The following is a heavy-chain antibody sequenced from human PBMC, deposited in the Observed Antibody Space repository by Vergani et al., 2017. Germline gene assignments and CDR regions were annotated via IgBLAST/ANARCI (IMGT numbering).Heavy chain of an antibody. D-gene: IGHD2-15*01. J-gene: IGHJ2*01. Sequence: VQLVESGGGLVKPGGSLRLSCAASGFTFSSYSMNWVRQAPGKGLGWVSGISGSGGXTYNADSVKGRFTITRDNSKNTLYLQMHSLRAEDTAVYYCAKDQGVDIVVVVGAGPTYFDLWGRGTLVTVSS. CDR3: AKDQGVDIVVVVGAGPTYFDL. CDR1: GFTFSSYS. V-gene: IGHV3-23*04. CDR2: ISGSGGXT.